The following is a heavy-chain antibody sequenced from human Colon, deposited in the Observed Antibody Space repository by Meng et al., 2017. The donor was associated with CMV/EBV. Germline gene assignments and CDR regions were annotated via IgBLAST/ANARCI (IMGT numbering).Heavy chain of an antibody. CDR2: TYYRSRWLH. D-gene: IGHD2-8*01. J-gene: IGHJ4*02. CDR3: ARRHFTNWFYLDS. Sequence: SETLSLTCAISGDSVSRDTVGWNWIRLCPSRGLEWLGRTYYRSRWLHDYAEFVRSRIRIDADTSKNEVSLRLESVTPEDTAVYYCARRHFTNWFYLDSWGQGTLVTVSS. CDR1: GDSVSRDTVG. V-gene: IGHV6-1*01.